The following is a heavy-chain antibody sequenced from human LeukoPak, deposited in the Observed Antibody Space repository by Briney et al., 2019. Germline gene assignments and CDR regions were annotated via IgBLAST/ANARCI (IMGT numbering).Heavy chain of an antibody. V-gene: IGHV1-18*01. CDR2: ISAYNGNT. Sequence: ASVKVSCKASGYTFTSYGIIWVRQAPGQGLDWMGWISAYNGNTNYAQKLQGRVTMTTDTSTSTAYMELRSLRSDDTAVYYCARDQLISHWFDPWGQGTLVTVSS. D-gene: IGHD5-18*01. CDR1: GYTFTSYG. CDR3: ARDQLISHWFDP. J-gene: IGHJ5*02.